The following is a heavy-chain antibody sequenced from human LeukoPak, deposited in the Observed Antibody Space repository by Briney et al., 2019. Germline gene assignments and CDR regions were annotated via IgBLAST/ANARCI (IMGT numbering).Heavy chain of an antibody. CDR1: GYTSTNYD. Sequence: SVKVSCKASGYTSTNYDISWVRQAPGQRLEWMGRINTYNGDTNYAQKLQGRVSMTKDTSTSTAYVDVRNLRSDDTAVYYCATAARRGEIEYWGQGTLVTVSS. CDR3: ATAARRGEIEY. V-gene: IGHV1-18*01. CDR2: INTYNGDT. J-gene: IGHJ4*02. D-gene: IGHD6-6*01.